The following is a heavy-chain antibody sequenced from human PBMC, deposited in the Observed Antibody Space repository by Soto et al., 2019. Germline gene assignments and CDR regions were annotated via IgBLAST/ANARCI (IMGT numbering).Heavy chain of an antibody. CDR2: ISYDGSNK. CDR3: ARTRYYYDSSGYSAFDI. D-gene: IGHD3-22*01. V-gene: IGHV3-30*03. J-gene: IGHJ3*02. Sequence: GGSLRLSCAASGFTFSSYGMHWVRQAPGKGLEWVAVISYDGSNKYYADSVKGRFTISRDNSKNTLYLQMNSLRAEDTAVYYCARTRYYYDSSGYSAFDIWGQGTMVTVSS. CDR1: GFTFSSYG.